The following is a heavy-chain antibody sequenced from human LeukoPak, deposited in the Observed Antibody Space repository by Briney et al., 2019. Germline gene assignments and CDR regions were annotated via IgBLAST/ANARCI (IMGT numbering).Heavy chain of an antibody. J-gene: IGHJ5*02. CDR1: GFPFRSYW. CDR3: ARGFGRP. D-gene: IGHD3-10*01. V-gene: IGHV3-7*03. CDR2: IKQDGSKK. Sequence: GGSLRLSCVASGFPFRSYWMTWVRQAPGKGLEWVANIKQDGSKKSYVDSVKGRFTISRDNAKNSLYLQMNSLRAEDTAVYYCARGFGRPWGQGTLVTISS.